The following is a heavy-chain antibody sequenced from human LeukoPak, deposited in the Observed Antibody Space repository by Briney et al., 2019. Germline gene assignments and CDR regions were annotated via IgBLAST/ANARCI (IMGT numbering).Heavy chain of an antibody. J-gene: IGHJ4*02. D-gene: IGHD6-19*01. Sequence: SETLSLTCAVYGGSFSGYYWSWIRQPPGKGLEWIGETNHSGSTNYNPSLKSRVTISVDTSKNQFSLKLSSVTAADTAVYYCVVRKGIAVAGTNFDYWGQGTLVTVSS. CDR2: TNHSGST. CDR1: GGSFSGYY. V-gene: IGHV4-34*01. CDR3: VVRKGIAVAGTNFDY.